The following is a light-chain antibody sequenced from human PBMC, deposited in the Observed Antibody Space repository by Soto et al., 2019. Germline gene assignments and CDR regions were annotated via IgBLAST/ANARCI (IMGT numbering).Light chain of an antibody. CDR1: SSNIGTNI. V-gene: IGLV1-44*01. CDR3: ASWDGSLQTWV. J-gene: IGLJ3*02. Sequence: QSVLTQPPSASGTPGQRVTISCSGSSSNIGTNIVNWYQQLPGTAPKILIYTNNQLPSGVPDRFSDSKSGTSASLAISGLQSEDEADYYCASWDGSLQTWVFGGGTKVTVL. CDR2: TNN.